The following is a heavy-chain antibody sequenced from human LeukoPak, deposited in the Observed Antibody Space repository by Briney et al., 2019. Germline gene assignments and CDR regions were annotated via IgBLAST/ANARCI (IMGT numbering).Heavy chain of an antibody. CDR1: GFTFSSYW. V-gene: IGHV3-74*01. J-gene: IGHJ4*02. CDR2: INPDGSGT. Sequence: PGGSLRLSCAASGFTFSSYWMHWVRQGPGEGLVWVSRINPDGSGTSYADSVKGRFTISRDNAKNTLYLQMNSLRVEDTAVYYCARDSGSGSYSGYWGQGTLVTVSS. CDR3: ARDSGSGSYSGY. D-gene: IGHD3-10*01.